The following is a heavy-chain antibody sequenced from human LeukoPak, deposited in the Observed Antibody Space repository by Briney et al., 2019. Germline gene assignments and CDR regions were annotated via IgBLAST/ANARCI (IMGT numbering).Heavy chain of an antibody. D-gene: IGHD6-19*01. CDR3: ARDGVAGGFDY. CDR2: MNQGGSET. J-gene: IGHJ4*02. V-gene: IGHV3-7*01. CDR1: GFTFSSYW. Sequence: GGSLRLSCAASGFTFSSYWMSWVRQAPGKGLEWVAHMNQGGSETTNVDSVKGRFTISRDDAKNLVFLQMNSLRVEDTAVYYCARDGVAGGFDYWGQGTLVTVSS.